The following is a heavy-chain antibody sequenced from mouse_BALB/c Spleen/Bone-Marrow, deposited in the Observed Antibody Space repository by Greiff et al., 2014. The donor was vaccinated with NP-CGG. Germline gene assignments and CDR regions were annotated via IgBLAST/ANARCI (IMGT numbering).Heavy chain of an antibody. CDR2: ISCYNGAT. CDR1: GYSFTGYY. Sequence: LVKTGASVKISCKASGYSFTGYYMHWAKQSHGKSLEWIGYISCYNGATSYNQKLKGKATFTVDTSSSTAYMQFNSLTSEDSAVYYCARGDYGDWYFDVWGAGTTVTVSS. J-gene: IGHJ1*01. V-gene: IGHV1S34*01. D-gene: IGHD2-4*01. CDR3: ARGDYGDWYFDV.